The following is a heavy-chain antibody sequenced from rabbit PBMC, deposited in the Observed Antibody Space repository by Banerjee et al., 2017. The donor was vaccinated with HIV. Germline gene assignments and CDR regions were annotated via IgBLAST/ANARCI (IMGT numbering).Heavy chain of an antibody. CDR1: GFSFSSSYW. CDR3: ARKGVRSSSGYYGL. J-gene: IGHJ4*01. Sequence: QEQLVESGGGLVQPEGSLTLTCTASGFSFSSSYWICWVRQAPGKGLEWIACIATSSGSTYYASWAKGRFTISKTSSTTVTLQMTSLTAADTATYFCARKGVRSSSGYYGLWGPGTLVTVS. CDR2: IATSSGST. D-gene: IGHD1-1*01. V-gene: IGHV1S45*01.